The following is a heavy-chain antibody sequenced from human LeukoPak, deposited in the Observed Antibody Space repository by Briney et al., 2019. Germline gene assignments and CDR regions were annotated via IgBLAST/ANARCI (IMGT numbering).Heavy chain of an antibody. CDR2: INAGNGKT. D-gene: IGHD4-17*01. CDR3: ARAIWTSTVTTYYLDY. V-gene: IGHV1-3*01. J-gene: IGHJ4*02. Sequence: ASVKVSCKAAGYSFTNYAIQWVRQAPGQRLEWMGWINAGNGKTKYSQKFLGRVTITRDTSATTAYMELSGLRSEDTAVYYCARAIWTSTVTTYYLDYWGQGTLVTVSS. CDR1: GYSFTNYA.